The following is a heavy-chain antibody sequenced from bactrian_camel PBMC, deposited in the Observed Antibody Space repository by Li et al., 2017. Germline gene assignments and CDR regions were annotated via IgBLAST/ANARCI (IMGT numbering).Heavy chain of an antibody. J-gene: IGHJ4*01. D-gene: IGHD1*01. V-gene: IGHV3S6*01. CDR1: GSSDC. CDR2: IDYGGSYT. Sequence: HVQLVESGGGSVQAGGSLTLSCTGYGSSDCMAWFRQAPGKGLEWVSGIDYGGSYTDYGSSVQGRFTISRDNAKNMVYLQLNSLKPEDTAMYFCAAAGEAVCSRWAVTDFYSFWGQGTQVTVS. CDR3: AAAGEAVCSRWAVTDFYSF.